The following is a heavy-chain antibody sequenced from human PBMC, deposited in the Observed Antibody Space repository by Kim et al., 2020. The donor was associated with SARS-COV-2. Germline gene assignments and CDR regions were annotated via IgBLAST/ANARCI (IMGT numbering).Heavy chain of an antibody. CDR2: IIPIFGTA. CDR1: GGTFSSYA. CDR3: AREIPPTGYCSGGSCYSWSPFDP. D-gene: IGHD2-15*01. V-gene: IGHV1-69*13. J-gene: IGHJ5*02. Sequence: SSVKVSCKASGGTFSSYAISWVRQAPGQGLEWMGGIIPIFGTANYAQKFQGRVTITADESTSTAYMELSSLRSEDTAVYYCAREIPPTGYCSGGSCYSWSPFDPWGQGTLVTVSS.